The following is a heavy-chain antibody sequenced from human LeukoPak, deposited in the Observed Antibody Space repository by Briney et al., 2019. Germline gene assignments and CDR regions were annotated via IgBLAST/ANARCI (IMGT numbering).Heavy chain of an antibody. CDR1: GGSIRSSSYY. CDR3: ARQVVAVAGTGYFDY. Sequence: SETLSLTCTVSGGSIRSSSYYWGWIRQPPGKGLEWIGSIYYSGSTYYNASLKSRGTISVDTSKNQFSLKLNSVTAADTAVYFCARQVVAVAGTGYFDYWGQGTLVTVAS. CDR2: IYYSGST. V-gene: IGHV4-39*01. J-gene: IGHJ4*02. D-gene: IGHD6-19*01.